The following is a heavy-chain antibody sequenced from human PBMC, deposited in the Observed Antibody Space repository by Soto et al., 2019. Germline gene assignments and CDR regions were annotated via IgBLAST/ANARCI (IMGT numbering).Heavy chain of an antibody. CDR3: ARVHHLVTTISALDS. J-gene: IGHJ4*02. D-gene: IGHD4-17*01. Sequence: SETLSLTCAVSGYSIISTNWWSWVRQPPGKGLEWIGEIYHSGSANYNPSLKSRVTISVDKSKNQFSLNLSSMTAADTALYYCARVHHLVTTISALDSWGQGTLVTFSS. V-gene: IGHV4-4*02. CDR1: GYSIISTNW. CDR2: IYHSGSA.